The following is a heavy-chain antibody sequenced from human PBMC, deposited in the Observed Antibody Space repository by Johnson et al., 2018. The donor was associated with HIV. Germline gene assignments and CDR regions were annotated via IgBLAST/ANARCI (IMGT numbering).Heavy chain of an antibody. V-gene: IGHV3-9*01. CDR2: ISWNSGSI. D-gene: IGHD3-22*01. Sequence: VQLVESGGGVVRPGGSLRLSCAASGFTFDDYAMHWVRQAPGKGLEWVSGISWNSGSIGYADSVKGRFTISRDNAKNTLYLQMNSLRAEDTAVYYCAKVGERYYDSSGYDAFDIWGQGTMVTVSS. J-gene: IGHJ3*02. CDR1: GFTFDDYA. CDR3: AKVGERYYDSSGYDAFDI.